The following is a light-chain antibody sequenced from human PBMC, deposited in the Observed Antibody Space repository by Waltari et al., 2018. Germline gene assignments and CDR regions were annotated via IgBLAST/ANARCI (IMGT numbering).Light chain of an antibody. Sequence: EIVMTQSPATLSVSPGERATLSCRASQSVSSNLAWYQQKHGQAPRLLIYGASTRATGIPARFSGRRSGTEFTLTISSLQSEDFAVYYCQQYNNWLSWTFGQGTKVELK. V-gene: IGKV3-15*01. J-gene: IGKJ1*01. CDR1: QSVSSN. CDR3: QQYNNWLSWT. CDR2: GAS.